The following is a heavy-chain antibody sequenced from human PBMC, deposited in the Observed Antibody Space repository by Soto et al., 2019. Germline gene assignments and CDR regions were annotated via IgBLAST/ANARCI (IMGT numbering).Heavy chain of an antibody. V-gene: IGHV3-30*18. J-gene: IGHJ4*02. CDR3: AKKRRDTAMVIAY. CDR2: ISYDGSNK. CDR1: GFTFSSYG. D-gene: IGHD5-18*01. Sequence: QVQLVESGGGVDQPGRSLRLSCAASGFTFSSYGMHWVRQAPGKGLEWVAVISYDGSNKYYADSVKGRFTISRDNSKNTLYLQRNRLGAEDTAVYYCAKKRRDTAMVIAYWGQGTQVTVSS.